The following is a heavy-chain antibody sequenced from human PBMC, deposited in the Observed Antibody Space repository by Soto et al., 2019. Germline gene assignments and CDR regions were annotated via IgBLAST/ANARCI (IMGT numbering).Heavy chain of an antibody. J-gene: IGHJ4*02. CDR1: RFMFSSYG. V-gene: IGHV3-30*03. CDR3: APTWGCSSTSCPPGF. Sequence: GGSLRLSCAASRFMFSSYGMHWVRQAPGKGLEWVAVISNDGSSKNYADSVKGRFTISRDNSKNMLYLQMNSLMLEDTAVYYCAPTWGCSSTSCPPGFWGQGTLVTVSS. D-gene: IGHD2-2*01. CDR2: ISNDGSSK.